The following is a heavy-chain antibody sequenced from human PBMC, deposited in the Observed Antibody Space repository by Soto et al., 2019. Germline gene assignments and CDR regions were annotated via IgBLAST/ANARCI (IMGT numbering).Heavy chain of an antibody. J-gene: IGHJ5*02. Sequence: SETLSLTCAVSSGSISSSNWWSWVRQPPGKGLEWIGEIYHSGSTNYNPSLKSRVTISVDKSKNQFSLKLSSVTAADTAVYYCALIMAAPNWFDPWGQGTLVTVSS. CDR1: SGSISSSNW. V-gene: IGHV4-4*02. CDR3: ALIMAAPNWFDP. CDR2: IYHSGST. D-gene: IGHD6-6*01.